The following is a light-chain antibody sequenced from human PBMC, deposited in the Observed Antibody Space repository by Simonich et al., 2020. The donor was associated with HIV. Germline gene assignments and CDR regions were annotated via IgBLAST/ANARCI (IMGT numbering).Light chain of an antibody. CDR3: QQYNSYTWT. J-gene: IGKJ1*01. CDR1: QDVSNW. CDR2: CVS. V-gene: IGKV1D-16*01. Sequence: DIQMTQSPSSVSASVGDRVTITCRASQDVSNWLAWYQQKPGKAPKLLIYCVSSLQSGVPSRFSGSGSGTEFTLTISSLQPDDFATYFCQQYNSYTWTFGQGTKVDIK.